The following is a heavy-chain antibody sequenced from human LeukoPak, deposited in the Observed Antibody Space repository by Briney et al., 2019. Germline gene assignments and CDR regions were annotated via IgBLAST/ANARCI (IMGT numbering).Heavy chain of an antibody. Sequence: GGSLRLSCAASGFTFSNYWMSWVRQAPGKGLEWVANIKQDGSEAYYVDSMKGRLTISRDNAKNSLSLLMDSLRAEDTAVYYCARDDSSGRSWDYWGQGTLVTDSS. V-gene: IGHV3-7*01. CDR3: ARDDSSGRSWDY. CDR1: GFTFSNYW. CDR2: IKQDGSEA. D-gene: IGHD6-19*01. J-gene: IGHJ4*02.